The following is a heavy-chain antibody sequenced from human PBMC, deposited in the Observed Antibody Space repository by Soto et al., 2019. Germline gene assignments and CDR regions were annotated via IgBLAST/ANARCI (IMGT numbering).Heavy chain of an antibody. V-gene: IGHV2-5*01. CDR1: GFSLSTSGVG. D-gene: IGHD6-19*01. J-gene: IGHJ6*02. CDR2: IYWNDAK. Sequence: SGPTLVKPTQTLTLTCTFSGFSLSTSGVGVGWIRQPPGKALEWLALIYWNDAKRYSPSLKSRLTITKDTSKNQVVLTMTNMDPVDTATYYCAHSMKQWLVQLPRDYYYGMDVWGQGTTVTVSS. CDR3: AHSMKQWLVQLPRDYYYGMDV.